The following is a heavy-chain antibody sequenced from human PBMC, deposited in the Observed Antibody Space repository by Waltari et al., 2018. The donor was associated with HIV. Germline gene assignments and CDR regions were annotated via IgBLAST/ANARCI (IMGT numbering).Heavy chain of an antibody. D-gene: IGHD3-22*01. V-gene: IGHV1-2*02. Sequence: QVQLVQSGAEVKKPGASVKVSCKASGYTFTGYYMHWVRQAPGQGLEWMVWINPNSGGTNEAQKCQGRVTMTRDTSISTAYMELSRLRSDDTAVYYCARGNYYDSSGYYRRAFDIWGQGTMVTVSS. CDR3: ARGNYYDSSGYYRRAFDI. CDR2: INPNSGGT. J-gene: IGHJ3*02. CDR1: GYTFTGYY.